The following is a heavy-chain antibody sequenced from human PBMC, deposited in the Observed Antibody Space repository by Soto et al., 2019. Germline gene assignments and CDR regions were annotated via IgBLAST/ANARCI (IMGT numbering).Heavy chain of an antibody. J-gene: IGHJ4*02. CDR1: GFTFSSYG. CDR3: AKGGYDFWSGYYPFDY. D-gene: IGHD3-3*01. V-gene: IGHV3-30*18. Sequence: GGSLRLSCAASGFTFSSYGMHWVRQAPGEGLEWVAVISYDGSNKYYADSVKGRFTISRDNSKNTLYLQMNSLRAEDTAVYYCAKGGYDFWSGYYPFDYWGQGTLVTVSS. CDR2: ISYDGSNK.